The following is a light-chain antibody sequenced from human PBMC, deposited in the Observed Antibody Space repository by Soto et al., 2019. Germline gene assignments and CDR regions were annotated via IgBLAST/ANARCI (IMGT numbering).Light chain of an antibody. CDR3: AAWDDSLNVL. Sequence: QAVVTQPPSASGTPGQRVTISCSGSSSNIGSNTVNWYQQLPGTAPKLLIYSNNKRPSGVPDRFSGSKSGTSASLAISGLQSEDEADYYCAAWDDSLNVLFGGGTKLTVL. CDR2: SNN. J-gene: IGLJ2*01. CDR1: SSNIGSNT. V-gene: IGLV1-44*01.